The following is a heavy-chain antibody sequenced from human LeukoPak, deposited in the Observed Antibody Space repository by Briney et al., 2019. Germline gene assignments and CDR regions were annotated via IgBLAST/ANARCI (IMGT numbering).Heavy chain of an antibody. Sequence: PGRSLRLSCAASGFTFGSYAMHWVRQAPGKGLEWVAVISYDGSNKYYADSVKGRFTISRDNSKNTLYLQMNSLRAEDTAVYYCARDQENSNWNLDYWGQGTLVTVSS. CDR2: ISYDGSNK. CDR1: GFTFGSYA. J-gene: IGHJ4*02. D-gene: IGHD1-1*01. V-gene: IGHV3-30-3*01. CDR3: ARDQENSNWNLDY.